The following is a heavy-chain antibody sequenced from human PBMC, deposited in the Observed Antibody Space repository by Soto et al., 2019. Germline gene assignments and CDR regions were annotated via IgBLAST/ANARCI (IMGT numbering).Heavy chain of an antibody. V-gene: IGHV4-30-4*01. D-gene: IGHD3-10*01. CDR3: ARVIKYYYGSGSYRTNFDY. CDR2: IYYSGST. Sequence: QVQLQESGPGLVKPSQTLSLTCTVSGGSISSGDYYWSWIRQPPGKGLEWIGYIYYSGSTYYNPSLKSRVTRSVATSKNQFSLKLSSVTAADTAVYYCARVIKYYYGSGSYRTNFDYWGQGTLVTVSS. J-gene: IGHJ4*02. CDR1: GGSISSGDYY.